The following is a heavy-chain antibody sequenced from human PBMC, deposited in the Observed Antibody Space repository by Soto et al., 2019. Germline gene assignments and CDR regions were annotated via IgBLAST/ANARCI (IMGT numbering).Heavy chain of an antibody. Sequence: GGSLRLSCAASGFTFSDAWINWVRQAPGKGLEWVGRIKSKIDGGTTDFAAPVKGRFAISRDDSRDMVYMEMYSLKTDDTAVYYCTTDSLFTGQLVRLDNWGHGTLVTVSS. CDR1: GFTFSDAW. CDR2: IKSKIDGGTT. J-gene: IGHJ4*01. D-gene: IGHD3-9*01. CDR3: TTDSLFTGQLVRLDN. V-gene: IGHV3-15*07.